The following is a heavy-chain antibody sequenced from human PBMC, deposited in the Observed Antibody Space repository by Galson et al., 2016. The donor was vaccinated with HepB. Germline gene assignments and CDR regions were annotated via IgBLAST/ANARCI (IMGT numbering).Heavy chain of an antibody. V-gene: IGHV3-30*18. J-gene: IGHJ3*02. CDR2: MSYDGSHT. CDR1: GFTFSSYG. D-gene: IGHD2-21*02. CDR3: AKESAIHCGGDCAAFDM. Sequence: SLRLSCAASGFTFSSYGMHWVRQAPGKGLEWVAVMSYDGSHTYHAESVKGRFIISRDNSKNTLYLQMNNLRAEDTAVYYCAKESAIHCGGDCAAFDMWGQGTMVSVSS.